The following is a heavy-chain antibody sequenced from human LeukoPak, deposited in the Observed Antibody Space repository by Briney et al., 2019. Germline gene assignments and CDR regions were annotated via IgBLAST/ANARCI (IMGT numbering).Heavy chain of an antibody. V-gene: IGHV3-23*01. CDR1: GFTFSTHA. CDR2: IGTRSDDT. CDR3: AKHDYGNFKAYDI. Sequence: GGSLRLSCTASGFTFSTHAMTWARQAPGKGLEWVSSIGTRSDDTYYADSVKGRFTFSRDNSKNTLYLQMDSLRAEDTAVYYCAKHDYGNFKAYDIWGQGTTVTVSS. J-gene: IGHJ3*02. D-gene: IGHD3-16*01.